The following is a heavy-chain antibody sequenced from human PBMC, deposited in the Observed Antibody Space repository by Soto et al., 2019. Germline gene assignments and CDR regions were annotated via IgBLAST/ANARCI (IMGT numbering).Heavy chain of an antibody. J-gene: IGHJ4*02. CDR1: GFTFSNYW. V-gene: IGHV3-7*01. CDR2: IKQDGSET. Sequence: ELQLVESGGGLVQPGGSLRLSCVVSGFTFSNYWMSWVRQAPGKGLEWVANIKQDGSETYYVDSVKGRFTISRDNAKDSLHLQMTSLRGEDTSVYYCARGCATVAGTGDNWGQGTLVIVSS. D-gene: IGHD6-19*01. CDR3: ARGCATVAGTGDN.